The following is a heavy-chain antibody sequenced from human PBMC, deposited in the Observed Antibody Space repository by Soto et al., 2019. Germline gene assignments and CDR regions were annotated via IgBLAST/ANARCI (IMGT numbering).Heavy chain of an antibody. CDR2: ISYDGYLK. D-gene: IGHD3-10*01. CDR1: GFAFSTYG. Sequence: LRLSCAASGFAFSTYGMQWVRQAPGKGLEWVAVISYDGYLKYYVDAVKGRFTVARDNSKNTLFLEMNSLRVEDTAVYFCAKDFKVSGSHYGTLNYYYGMDVWGQGTTVTVSS. J-gene: IGHJ6*02. V-gene: IGHV3-30*18. CDR3: AKDFKVSGSHYGTLNYYYGMDV.